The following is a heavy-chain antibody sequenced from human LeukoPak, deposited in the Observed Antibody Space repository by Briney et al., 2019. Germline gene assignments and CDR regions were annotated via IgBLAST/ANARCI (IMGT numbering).Heavy chain of an antibody. D-gene: IGHD6-19*01. J-gene: IGHJ4*02. Sequence: GGSLRLSCAASGFAFSSYAMNWVRQAPGKGLQWVSAISGSGGSTYYADSVKGRFTISRDNSKNTLDLQMNSLRAEDTAVYYCAKDHSSGWPDCFDYWGQGALVTVSS. CDR1: GFAFSSYA. CDR2: ISGSGGST. CDR3: AKDHSSGWPDCFDY. V-gene: IGHV3-23*01.